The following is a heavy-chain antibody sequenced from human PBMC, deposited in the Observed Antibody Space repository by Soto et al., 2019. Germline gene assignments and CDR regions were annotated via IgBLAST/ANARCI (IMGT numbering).Heavy chain of an antibody. CDR2: IKHSGST. CDR3: AKRGRFLSYFDY. CDR1: GGSFSGYY. D-gene: IGHD3-3*01. V-gene: IGHV4-34*01. J-gene: IGHJ4*02. Sequence: SETLSLTCAVYGGSFSGYYWSWIRQSPGKGLEWIGEIKHSGSTNYNPSLKSRVTISADTSKNQFSLKLSSVTAADTAVYYCAKRGRFLSYFDYWGQGTLVTVSS.